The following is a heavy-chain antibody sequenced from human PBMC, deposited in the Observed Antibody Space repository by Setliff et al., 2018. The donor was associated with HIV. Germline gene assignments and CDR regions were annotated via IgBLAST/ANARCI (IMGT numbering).Heavy chain of an antibody. CDR2: INTDGSSV. D-gene: IGHD2-2*01. CDR1: GFTFSSFW. V-gene: IGHV3-74*03. CDR3: VRGPLVEGPIVDAFDF. Sequence: PGGSLRLSCAASGFTFSSFWMHWVRQAPGEGLVWVGRINTDGSSVSYADSVRGRLTISRDTAKNTLSLEMNDLRDEDTAIYYCVRGPLVEGPIVDAFDFWGRGTKVTVSS. J-gene: IGHJ3*01.